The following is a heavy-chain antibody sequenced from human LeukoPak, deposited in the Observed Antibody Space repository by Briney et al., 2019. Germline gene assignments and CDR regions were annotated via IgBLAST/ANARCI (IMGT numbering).Heavy chain of an antibody. CDR1: GSTLSSYE. D-gene: IGHD3-10*01. CDR3: ASFYNVPYYYYGMDV. CDR2: ISSSGSPI. Sequence: GGSPRLSCAASGSTLSSYEMNWVRQAPGKGLAWVSYISSSGSPIYYADSVKGRFTISRDNAKNSLYLQMNSLRAEDTAVYYCASFYNVPYYYYGMDVWGQGTTVTVSS. J-gene: IGHJ6*02. V-gene: IGHV3-48*03.